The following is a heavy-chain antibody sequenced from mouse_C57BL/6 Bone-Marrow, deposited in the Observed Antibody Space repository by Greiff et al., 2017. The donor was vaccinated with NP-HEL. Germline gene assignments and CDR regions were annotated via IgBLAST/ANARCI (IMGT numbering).Heavy chain of an antibody. J-gene: IGHJ2*01. CDR2: IYPGSGST. Sequence: VQLQQPGPELVKPAASVSMSCTASGFSFTSYCITWVKQRPGQGLEWIGDIYPGSGSTNYTEKLMSKATLTVDTASSTDYMQLSSLASEDSAVYYCARYGSGPWGQGNTLTVSS. CDR1: GFSFTSYC. D-gene: IGHD1-1*01. CDR3: ARYGSGP. V-gene: IGHV1-55*01.